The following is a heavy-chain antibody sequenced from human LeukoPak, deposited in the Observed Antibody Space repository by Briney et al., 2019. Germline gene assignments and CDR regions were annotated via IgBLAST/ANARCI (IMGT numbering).Heavy chain of an antibody. V-gene: IGHV5-51*01. Sequence: GGALQISCKGSGCFFIRYWIGGVRQLPGKGVEGKGIIYPGDSDTRYSPSSQGQVTISADKSISTAYLQWSSLKASDTAMYYCARLVGYYGSGSYNAKFDYWGQGTLVTVSS. CDR2: IYPGDSDT. CDR1: GCFFIRYW. J-gene: IGHJ4*02. CDR3: ARLVGYYGSGSYNAKFDY. D-gene: IGHD3-10*01.